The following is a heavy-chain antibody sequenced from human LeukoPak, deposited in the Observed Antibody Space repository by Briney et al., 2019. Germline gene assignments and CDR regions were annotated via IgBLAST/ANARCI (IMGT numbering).Heavy chain of an antibody. D-gene: IGHD2-2*01. Sequence: ASVRVSCTASGYTFTSYGISWVRQAPGQGLEWMGWISAYNGNTNYAQKLQGRVTMTTDTSTSTAYMELRSLRSDDTAVYYCARTYCSSTSCYWVFAYWGQGTLVTVSS. J-gene: IGHJ4*02. CDR3: ARTYCSSTSCYWVFAY. V-gene: IGHV1-18*04. CDR2: ISAYNGNT. CDR1: GYTFTSYG.